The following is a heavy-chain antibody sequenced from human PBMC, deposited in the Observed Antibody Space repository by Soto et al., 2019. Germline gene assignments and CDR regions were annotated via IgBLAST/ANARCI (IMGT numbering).Heavy chain of an antibody. CDR2: IYYSGST. CDR3: ASSKGKYYFDY. V-gene: IGHV4-59*01. J-gene: IGHJ4*02. D-gene: IGHD2-2*01. CDR1: GGSISSYY. Sequence: SETLSLTCTVSGGSISSYYWSWIRQPPGKGLEWIGYIYYSGSTNYNPSLKSRVTISVDTSKNQFSLKLSSVTAADTAVYYCASSKGKYYFDYWGQGTLVTVSS.